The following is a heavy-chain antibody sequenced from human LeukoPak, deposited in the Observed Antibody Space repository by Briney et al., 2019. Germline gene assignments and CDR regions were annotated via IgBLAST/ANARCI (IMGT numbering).Heavy chain of an antibody. V-gene: IGHV3-48*03. CDR1: GFTFSSYE. D-gene: IGHD3-10*01. CDR2: ISSSGSTI. CDR3: ARDFTYGSGSYYNGGFDY. J-gene: IGHJ4*02. Sequence: PGGSLRLSCAASGFTFSSYEMNWVRQAPGKGLEWVSYISSSGSTIYYADSVKGRFTISRDNAKNSLYLQMNSLRAEDTAVYYCARDFTYGSGSYYNGGFDYWGQGTLVTVSS.